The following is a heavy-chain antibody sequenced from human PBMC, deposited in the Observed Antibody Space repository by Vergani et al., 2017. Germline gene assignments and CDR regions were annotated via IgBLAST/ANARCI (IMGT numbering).Heavy chain of an antibody. J-gene: IGHJ4*02. Sequence: QVLLQASGPGMVKPSETLSLTCAVYGGSFSGYYWSWIRQPPGKGLEWIGEINHSGSTNYNPSLKSRVTISVDTSKNQFSLKLSSVTAADTAVYYCATGAGPFDIWGQGTLVTVSS. V-gene: IGHV4-34*10. CDR1: GGSFSGYY. D-gene: IGHD7-27*01. CDR3: ATGAGPFDI. CDR2: INHSGST.